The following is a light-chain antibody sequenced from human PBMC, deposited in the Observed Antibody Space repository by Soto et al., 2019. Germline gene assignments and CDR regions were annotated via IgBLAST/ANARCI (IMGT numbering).Light chain of an antibody. CDR1: QSILSW. Sequence: DIQMTQSPSTLSASVGDRVTITCRASQSILSWLAWYQQKPGKAPKLLIYKASTLKSGVPSRFSGSGSGTEFSLTISNLQPDDCATYYCQQYENYWTFGQGTKVDIK. CDR2: KAS. CDR3: QQYENYWT. V-gene: IGKV1-5*03. J-gene: IGKJ1*01.